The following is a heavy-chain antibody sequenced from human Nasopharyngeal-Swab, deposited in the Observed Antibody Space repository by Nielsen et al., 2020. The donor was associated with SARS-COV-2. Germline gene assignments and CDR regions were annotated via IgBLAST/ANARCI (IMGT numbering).Heavy chain of an antibody. D-gene: IGHD6-19*01. J-gene: IGHJ4*02. CDR3: ARDRIAVAGEFDY. CDR2: IKQDGSEK. Sequence: WIRQPPGKGLEWVANIKQDGSEKYYVDSVKGRFTISRDNAKNSLYLQMNSLRAEDTAVYYCARDRIAVAGEFDYWGQGTRVTVSS. V-gene: IGHV3-7*01.